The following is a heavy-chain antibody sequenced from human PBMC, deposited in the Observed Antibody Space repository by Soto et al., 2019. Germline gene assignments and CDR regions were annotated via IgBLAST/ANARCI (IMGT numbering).Heavy chain of an antibody. Sequence: GGSLRLSCAASGFTFSTYWMHWVRQAPGKGLVWVSRIKSDGSSTTYADSVKGRFTISRDNAKNTLYLQMNSLRVEDTAVYYCARSDWFAPWGQGTLVTLSS. CDR1: GFTFSTYW. J-gene: IGHJ5*02. V-gene: IGHV3-74*01. CDR2: IKSDGSST. CDR3: ARSDWFAP.